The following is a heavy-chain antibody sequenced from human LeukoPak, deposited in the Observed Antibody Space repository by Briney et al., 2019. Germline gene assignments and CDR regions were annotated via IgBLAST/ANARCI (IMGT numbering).Heavy chain of an antibody. J-gene: IGHJ5*02. Sequence: GGSLRLSCAASGFTFSSYGMHWVRQAPGKGLEWVAFIRYDGSNKYYADSVKGRFTISRDNSKNTLYLQMNSLRAEDTAVYYCAKDPIWFGEWNQEANWFDPWGQGTLVTVSS. CDR1: GFTFSSYG. V-gene: IGHV3-30*02. CDR2: IRYDGSNK. D-gene: IGHD3-10*01. CDR3: AKDPIWFGEWNQEANWFDP.